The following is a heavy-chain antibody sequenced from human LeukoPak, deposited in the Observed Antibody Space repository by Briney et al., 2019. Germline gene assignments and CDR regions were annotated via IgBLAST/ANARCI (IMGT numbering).Heavy chain of an antibody. Sequence: ASVKVSCKASGYTFTGYSMHWVRQAPGQGLEWMGRINPNSGGTQYAQKFQGRVTMTSDSSITTVYMELSSLRSDDTAIYYCARDRAFRGGGFHPWGQGTLVTVSS. CDR2: INPNSGGT. J-gene: IGHJ5*02. V-gene: IGHV1-2*06. CDR1: GYTFTGYS. D-gene: IGHD3-10*01. CDR3: ARDRAFRGGGFHP.